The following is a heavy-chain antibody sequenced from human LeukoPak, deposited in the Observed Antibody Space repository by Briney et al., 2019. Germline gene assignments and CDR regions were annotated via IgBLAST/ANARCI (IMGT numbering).Heavy chain of an antibody. CDR2: INHSGST. Sequence: SETLSLTCAVYGRSFSGYYWSWIRQPPGKGLEWIGEINHSGSTNYNPSLKSRVTISVDTSKNQFSLKLSSVTAADTAVYYCARALRGAAAGNYYFDSWGQGTLVTVSS. D-gene: IGHD6-13*01. CDR1: GRSFSGYY. V-gene: IGHV4-34*01. CDR3: ARALRGAAAGNYYFDS. J-gene: IGHJ4*02.